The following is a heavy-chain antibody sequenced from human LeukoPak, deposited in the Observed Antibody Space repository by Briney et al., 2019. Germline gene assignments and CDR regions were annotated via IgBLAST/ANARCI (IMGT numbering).Heavy chain of an antibody. D-gene: IGHD5-24*01. J-gene: IGHJ4*02. CDR3: ARGDGYNPRLGH. Sequence: PSETLSLTCAVYGGSFSGYYWSWIRQPPGKGLEWIGEINHSGSTNYNPFLKSRVTISVDTSKNQFSLKLSSVTAADTAVYYCARGDGYNPRLGHWGQGTLVTVSS. V-gene: IGHV4-34*01. CDR1: GGSFSGYY. CDR2: INHSGST.